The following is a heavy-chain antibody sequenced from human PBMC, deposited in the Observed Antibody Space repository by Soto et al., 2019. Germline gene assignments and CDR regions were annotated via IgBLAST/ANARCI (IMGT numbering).Heavy chain of an antibody. Sequence: EVQLVESGGGLVQPGWSLRLSCAASGLTFSSNWMSWVRQAPGRGLECVANIKQDGNEKYYVDSVKGRFTISRDNAKNSLYLEMNSLRDEDTAVYSGARVVGAPDGFDPWGQGTMVTVSS. J-gene: IGHJ5*02. D-gene: IGHD1-26*01. CDR1: GLTFSSNW. CDR2: IKQDGNEK. CDR3: ARVVGAPDGFDP. V-gene: IGHV3-7*04.